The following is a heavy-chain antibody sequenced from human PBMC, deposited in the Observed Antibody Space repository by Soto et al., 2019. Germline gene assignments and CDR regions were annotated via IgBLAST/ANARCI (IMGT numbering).Heavy chain of an antibody. Sequence: ASVKVSCKVSGYTFSDLYIHWVRQAPGQGLEWMGWISAYNGNTNYAQKLQGRVTMTTDTSTSTAYMELRSLRSDDTAVYYCARNHHYYDTSGYFYFDYWGQGTLVTVSS. D-gene: IGHD3-22*01. CDR2: ISAYNGNT. CDR3: ARNHHYYDTSGYFYFDY. CDR1: GYTFSDLY. J-gene: IGHJ4*02. V-gene: IGHV1-18*01.